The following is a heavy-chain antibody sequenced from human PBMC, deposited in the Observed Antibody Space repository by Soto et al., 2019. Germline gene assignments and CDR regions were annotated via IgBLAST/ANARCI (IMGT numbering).Heavy chain of an antibody. V-gene: IGHV3-21*01. Sequence: EVQLVESGGGLVKPGGPLRLSCAASGFTFSSYTMNWVRQAPGKGLEWLSSITRRSSYIYYADSVKGRFTISRDNAKNSLFLQMNSLRAEDTAVYYCATAPTYYFGSGSHLDYWGQGTLVTVSP. CDR2: ITRRSSYI. J-gene: IGHJ4*02. CDR3: ATAPTYYFGSGSHLDY. D-gene: IGHD3-10*01. CDR1: GFTFSSYT.